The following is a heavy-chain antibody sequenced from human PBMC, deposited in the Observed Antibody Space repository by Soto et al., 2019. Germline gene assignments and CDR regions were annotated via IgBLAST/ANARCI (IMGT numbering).Heavy chain of an antibody. Sequence: QVQLQESGPGLVKPSQTLSLTCTVSGGSINSGDYYWSWVRQVPGKGLEWIGFISYSGNTHYNPSLESRVTISKDTSKNQVSLRLNSMTAADSAVYYCAREVSPNSRGWYTVLVRWFDPWGQGTLVTVSS. V-gene: IGHV4-31*03. CDR1: GGSINSGDYY. CDR3: AREVSPNSRGWYTVLVRWFDP. CDR2: ISYSGNT. J-gene: IGHJ5*02. D-gene: IGHD6-19*01.